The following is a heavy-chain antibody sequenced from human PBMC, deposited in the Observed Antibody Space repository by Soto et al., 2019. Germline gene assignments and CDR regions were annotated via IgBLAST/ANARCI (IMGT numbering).Heavy chain of an antibody. CDR3: ARAARGRAPNYYYYYMDV. V-gene: IGHV1-8*01. J-gene: IGHJ6*03. CDR2: MNPNSGNT. CDR1: GYTFTSYD. D-gene: IGHD6-25*01. Sequence: GASVKVSCKASGYTFTSYDINWVRQATGQGLEWMGWMNPNSGNTGYAQKFQGRVTMTRNTSISTAYMELSSLRSEDTAVYYCARAARGRAPNYYYYYMDVWGKGTTVTVSS.